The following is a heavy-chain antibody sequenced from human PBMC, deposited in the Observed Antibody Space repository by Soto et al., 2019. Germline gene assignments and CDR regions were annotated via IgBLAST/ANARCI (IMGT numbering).Heavy chain of an antibody. CDR1: GFIFSDYA. CDR3: ARPSMLASGTY. V-gene: IGHV3-23*01. D-gene: IGHD6-13*01. CDR2: IIGSGGDT. Sequence: PGGSLRLSCVASGFIFSDYAMSWVRQAPGKGLEWVSSIIGSGGDTGYADSVKGRFTISRDNSQNTLYLRLNSLRAEDTAVYYCARPSMLASGTYWGQGTLGTVS. J-gene: IGHJ4*02.